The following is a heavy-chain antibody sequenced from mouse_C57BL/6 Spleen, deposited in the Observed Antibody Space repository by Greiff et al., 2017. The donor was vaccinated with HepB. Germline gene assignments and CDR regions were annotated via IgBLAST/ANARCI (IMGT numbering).Heavy chain of an antibody. Sequence: VQLQQPGAELVKPGASVKLSCKASGYTFTSYWMHWVKQRPGQGLEWIGMIHPNSGSTNYNEKFKSKATLTVDKSSSTAYMQLSSLTSEDSAVYYCGYYGSSSYFDVWGTGTTVTVSS. CDR1: GYTFTSYW. J-gene: IGHJ1*03. CDR3: GYYGSSSYFDV. D-gene: IGHD1-1*01. V-gene: IGHV1-64*01. CDR2: IHPNSGST.